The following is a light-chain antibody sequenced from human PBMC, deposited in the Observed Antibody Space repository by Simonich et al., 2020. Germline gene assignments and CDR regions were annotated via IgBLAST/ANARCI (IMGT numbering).Light chain of an antibody. J-gene: IGLJ2*01. CDR2: EGS. CDR1: IIDVGSYNL. CDR3: CSYAGSSTVV. Sequence: QSALTQPASVSGSPGQSITISCTGTIIDVGSYNLVSWYQQHPGKAPKLMIYEGSKRPSGVSNRFSGSKSGNTASLTISGLQAEDEADYYCCSYAGSSTVVFGGGTKLTVL. V-gene: IGLV2-23*01.